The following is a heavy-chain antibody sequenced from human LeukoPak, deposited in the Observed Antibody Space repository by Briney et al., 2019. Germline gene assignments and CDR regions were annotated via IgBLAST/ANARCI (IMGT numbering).Heavy chain of an antibody. Sequence: PGGCLRLSCAASGFTFDDYAMHWVRQAPGKGLEWVSGMSWNSGSIGYADSVKGRFTISRDNAKNSLYLQMNSLRAEDTALYYCASTPYTDSSGYHFDYWGQGTLVTVSS. V-gene: IGHV3-9*01. CDR3: ASTPYTDSSGYHFDY. CDR2: MSWNSGSI. J-gene: IGHJ4*02. CDR1: GFTFDDYA. D-gene: IGHD3-22*01.